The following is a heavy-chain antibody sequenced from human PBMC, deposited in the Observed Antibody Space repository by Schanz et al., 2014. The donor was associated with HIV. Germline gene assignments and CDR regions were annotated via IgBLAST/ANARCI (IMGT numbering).Heavy chain of an antibody. V-gene: IGHV3-33*06. D-gene: IGHD3-10*01. CDR2: IWYDGGYK. Sequence: QVQLVESGGCVVQPGRSLRLSCAASGFTFSSFGMHWVRQAPGKGLEWVAVIWYDGGYKSYADSVTGRFTISRDNSKNTLYLQMNSLRAEDTAIYYCAKENPINYYSHGGPIDIWGQGTMLTVSS. CDR1: GFTFSSFG. CDR3: AKENPINYYSHGGPIDI. J-gene: IGHJ3*02.